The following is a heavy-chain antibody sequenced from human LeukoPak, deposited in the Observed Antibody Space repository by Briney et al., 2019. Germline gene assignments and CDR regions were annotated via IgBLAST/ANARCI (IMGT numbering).Heavy chain of an antibody. CDR1: GFTFSDAW. D-gene: IGHD5-18*01. CDR3: ATEGYTYGYHALDI. Sequence: GGSLRLSCAASGFTFSDAWMSWVRQAPGKGLEWVGRIKIKSNGGTSDYAAPVKGRFTISRDDSKNTLYLQMNSLTSEDTAVYYCATEGYTYGYHALDIRGQGTMVTVSS. V-gene: IGHV3-15*05. J-gene: IGHJ3*02. CDR2: IKIKSNGGTS.